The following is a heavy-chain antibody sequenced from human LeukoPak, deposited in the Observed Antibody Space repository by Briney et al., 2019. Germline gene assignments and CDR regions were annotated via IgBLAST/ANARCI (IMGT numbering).Heavy chain of an antibody. Sequence: PSETLSLTCTVSGGSISYYYWTWLRQSPGKGLEWIGQIYYTGSTYYNPSLQRRLTISVDTSRNQFSLNLTSVTAAGTAVYYCARGGTYNDILSFDPWGQGTLVTVSS. CDR3: ARGGTYNDILSFDP. CDR1: GGSISYYY. D-gene: IGHD3-9*01. V-gene: IGHV4-59*01. J-gene: IGHJ5*02. CDR2: IYYTGST.